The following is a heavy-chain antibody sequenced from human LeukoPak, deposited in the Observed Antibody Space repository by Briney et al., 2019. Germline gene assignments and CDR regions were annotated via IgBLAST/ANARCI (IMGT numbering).Heavy chain of an antibody. CDR3: ARVLASYGDYEVYFDY. D-gene: IGHD4-17*01. CDR2: INQDQNEI. V-gene: IGHV3-7*01. CDR1: GFTFSSYW. J-gene: IGHJ4*02. Sequence: PGGSLRLSCAASGFTFSSYWMTWVRQAPGKGLEWVASINQDQNEIHYVDSVRGRFTISRDNAKNSLYLQMNSLRAEDTAVYYCARVLASYGDYEVYFDYWGRGTLVTVSS.